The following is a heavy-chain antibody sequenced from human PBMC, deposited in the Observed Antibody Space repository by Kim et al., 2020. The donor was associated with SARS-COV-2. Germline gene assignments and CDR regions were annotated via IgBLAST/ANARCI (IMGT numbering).Heavy chain of an antibody. CDR3: AKGGRYFDWLLPNWFDP. Sequence: VKGRFTISRDNSKNTLYLQMNSLRAEDTAVYYCAKGGRYFDWLLPNWFDPWGQGTLVTVSS. V-gene: IGHV3-23*01. D-gene: IGHD3-9*01. J-gene: IGHJ5*02.